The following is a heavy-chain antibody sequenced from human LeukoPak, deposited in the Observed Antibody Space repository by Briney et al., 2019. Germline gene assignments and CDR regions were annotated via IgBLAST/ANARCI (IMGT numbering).Heavy chain of an antibody. V-gene: IGHV1-2*02. Sequence: GASVKVSCKASGYTFTGYYMHWVRQAPGQGLEWMGWINPNSGGTNYVQKFQGRVTMTRDTSISTAYMELSRLRSDDTAVYYCASPARFTTYDAFDIWGQGTMVTVSS. J-gene: IGHJ3*02. CDR1: GYTFTGYY. CDR3: ASPARFTTYDAFDI. CDR2: INPNSGGT. D-gene: IGHD1-14*01.